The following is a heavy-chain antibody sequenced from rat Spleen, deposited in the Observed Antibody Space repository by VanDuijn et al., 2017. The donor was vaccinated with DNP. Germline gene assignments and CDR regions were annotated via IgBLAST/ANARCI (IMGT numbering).Heavy chain of an antibody. CDR2: IIYDGSRT. CDR1: GFTFSDYN. J-gene: IGHJ3*01. Sequence: EVQLVESGGGLVQPGRSLKLSCAASGFTFSDYNMAWVRQAPKKGLEWVATIIYDGSRTYYRDSVKGRFTISRDNAKSTLYLQMDSLRSEDTATYYCARRDTYYGFNWFAYWGQGTLVTVSS. V-gene: IGHV5S10*01. D-gene: IGHD1-9*01. CDR3: ARRDTYYGFNWFAY.